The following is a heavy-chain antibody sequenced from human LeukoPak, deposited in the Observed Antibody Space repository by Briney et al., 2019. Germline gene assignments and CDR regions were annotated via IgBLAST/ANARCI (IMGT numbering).Heavy chain of an antibody. Sequence: GGSLRLSCAGSGVTLSPCAMHWVRQAPGKGLEWVALISNDGSNKYYADSVKGRFTISRDNSKNTLDLQMNSLRAEDTAVYYCAKDGYCSSTSCYPNHFDSWGQGTLVIVSS. V-gene: IGHV3-30*18. CDR1: GVTLSPCA. CDR2: ISNDGSNK. J-gene: IGHJ4*02. CDR3: AKDGYCSSTSCYPNHFDS. D-gene: IGHD2-2*03.